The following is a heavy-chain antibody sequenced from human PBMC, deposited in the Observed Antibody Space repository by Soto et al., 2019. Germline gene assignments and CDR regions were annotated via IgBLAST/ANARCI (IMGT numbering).Heavy chain of an antibody. CDR2: INPTGGGRT. CDR1: GNTFSNSY. Sequence: GASVKVSCKPSGNTFSNSYMHWVRQAPGQGLEWMGIINPTGGGRTTYAQTFQGRLTVTRDTSTSTVYMELSSLRSEDTAVYYCAKDGWGVDVWGQGTTVTVSS. J-gene: IGHJ6*02. D-gene: IGHD6-19*01. V-gene: IGHV1-46*01. CDR3: AKDGWGVDV.